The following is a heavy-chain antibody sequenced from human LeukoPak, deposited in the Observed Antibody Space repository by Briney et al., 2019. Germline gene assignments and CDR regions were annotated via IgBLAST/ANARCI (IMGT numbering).Heavy chain of an antibody. D-gene: IGHD5-18*01. V-gene: IGHV3-23*01. J-gene: IGHJ4*02. CDR1: GFTFSSYA. Sequence: GGALRLSCAASGFTFSSYAMSWVGQARGKGGEGVAAISGRGGRTYYADSVKGGFTNSRDNSNNTLYLQMNSLRAEDTAVYYCARGGGIYSYGRYYFDYWGQGTLVTVSS. CDR2: ISGRGGRT. CDR3: ARGGGIYSYGRYYFDY.